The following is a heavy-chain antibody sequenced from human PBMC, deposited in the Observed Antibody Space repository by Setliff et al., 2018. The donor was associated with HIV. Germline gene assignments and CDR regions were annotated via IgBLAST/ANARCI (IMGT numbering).Heavy chain of an antibody. CDR1: GFAFSDYD. Sequence: SCATSGFAFSDYDFHWVRQVTGEGLEWVSAIGTGGDTYYADSVKGRFTISRENAKNSLYLQMNSLRAGDTAVYYCAREALAAAADSAAFDYWGQGTLVTVSS. CDR2: IGTGGDT. V-gene: IGHV3-13*01. CDR3: AREALAAAADSAAFDY. J-gene: IGHJ4*02. D-gene: IGHD6-13*01.